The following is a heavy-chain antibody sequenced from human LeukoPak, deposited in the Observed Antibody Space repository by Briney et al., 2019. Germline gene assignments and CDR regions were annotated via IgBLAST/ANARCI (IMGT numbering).Heavy chain of an antibody. Sequence: ASVKVSCKASGYTFTGYYMHWVRQAPGQGLEWMGWINPNSGGTNYAQKFQGRVTMTRDTSISTAYMELSSLRSEDTAVYYCARGRERWLHFDYWGQGTLVTVSS. CDR2: INPNSGGT. J-gene: IGHJ4*02. V-gene: IGHV1-2*02. D-gene: IGHD5-24*01. CDR1: GYTFTGYY. CDR3: ARGRERWLHFDY.